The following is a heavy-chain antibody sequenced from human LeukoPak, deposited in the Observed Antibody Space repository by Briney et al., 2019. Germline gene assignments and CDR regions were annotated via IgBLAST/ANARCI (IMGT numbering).Heavy chain of an antibody. J-gene: IGHJ4*02. CDR2: ISYDGSNK. CDR3: AKAPMVRGVIIDY. D-gene: IGHD3-10*01. CDR1: GFTFSSYA. V-gene: IGHV3-30-3*01. Sequence: PGGSLRLSCAASGFTFSSYAMHWVRQAPGKGLEWVAVISYDGSNKYYADSVKGRFTISRDNSKNTLYLQMNSPRAEDTAVYYCAKAPMVRGVIIDYWGQGTLVTVSS.